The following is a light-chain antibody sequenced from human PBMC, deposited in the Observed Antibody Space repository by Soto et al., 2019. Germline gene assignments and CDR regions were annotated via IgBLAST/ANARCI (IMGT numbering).Light chain of an antibody. Sequence: EVVMTQSPATLSVSPGERATLSCRASQSVSSNLAWYQLRPGQAPRLLIYGASTRATGIPARFSGSGSGTEFTLTISSRQSEDFALYYCPQYNKWPLFTFGPGTRVDIK. CDR3: PQYNKWPLFT. V-gene: IGKV3-15*01. CDR1: QSVSSN. J-gene: IGKJ3*01. CDR2: GAS.